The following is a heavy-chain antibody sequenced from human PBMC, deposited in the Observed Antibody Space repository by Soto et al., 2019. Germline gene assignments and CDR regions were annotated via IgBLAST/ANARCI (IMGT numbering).Heavy chain of an antibody. CDR3: ARHSFQSYYYYYGMDV. D-gene: IGHD2-21*01. J-gene: IGHJ6*02. CDR2: IYPGDSDT. Sequence: GESLKISCKGSGYSFTSYWIGWVRQMPGKGLEWMGIIYPGDSDTRYSPSFQGQVTISADKSISTAYLQWSSLKASDTAMYYCARHSFQSYYYYYGMDVWGQGTTVTVSS. CDR1: GYSFTSYW. V-gene: IGHV5-51*01.